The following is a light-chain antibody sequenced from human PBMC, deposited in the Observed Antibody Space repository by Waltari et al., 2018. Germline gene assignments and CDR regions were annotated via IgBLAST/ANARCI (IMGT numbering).Light chain of an antibody. Sequence: QLVLTQSPTASASLGASVKLTCTLSSGHSTNIIAWHQQQQEKGTRYLMKVNSEGSHSKGDQIPDRFSGSSSRAEHYLTISSLQSEDEADYYCQTGGHGTWVFGGGTKLTVL. J-gene: IGLJ3*02. CDR2: VNSEGSH. V-gene: IGLV4-69*01. CDR3: QTGGHGTWV. CDR1: SGHSTNI.